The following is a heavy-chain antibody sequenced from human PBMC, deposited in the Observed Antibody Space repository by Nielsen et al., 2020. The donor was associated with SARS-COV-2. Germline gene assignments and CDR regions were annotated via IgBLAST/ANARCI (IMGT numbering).Heavy chain of an antibody. J-gene: IGHJ4*02. D-gene: IGHD6-19*01. CDR3: AKRSGYTSGWYGDY. CDR1: GFTISTYG. CDR2: ISSST. Sequence: GESLKISCVVSGFTISTYGMSWVRQAPGKGLEWVSAISSSTYYADSVKGRFTVSRDNSKNTLYLQMNSLRAEDTAVYYCAKRSGYTSGWYGDYWGQGTLVTASS. V-gene: IGHV3-23*01.